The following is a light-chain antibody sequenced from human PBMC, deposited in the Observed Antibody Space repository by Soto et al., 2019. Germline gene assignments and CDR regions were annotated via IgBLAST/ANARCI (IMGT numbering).Light chain of an antibody. V-gene: IGKV3-20*01. Sequence: EIVLTRAPGTLSLSPGERATLSCRASQSVSGSYLAWYQQKPGQAPRLLIYGASSRATGIPDRFSGSGSGTDFTLTIRRLEPEDFAVYYCQQYGSSPPINFGQGKRLEIK. CDR1: QSVSGSY. CDR3: QQYGSSPPIN. J-gene: IGKJ5*01. CDR2: GAS.